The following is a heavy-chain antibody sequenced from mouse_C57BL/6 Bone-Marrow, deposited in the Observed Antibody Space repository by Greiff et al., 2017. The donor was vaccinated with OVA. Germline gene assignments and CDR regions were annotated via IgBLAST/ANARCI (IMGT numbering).Heavy chain of an antibody. CDR3: ARGLTVVAPLDY. CDR2: IHPNSGST. D-gene: IGHD1-1*01. CDR1: GYTFNSYW. Sequence: QVQLQQPGAELVKPGASVKLSCKASGYTFNSYWMHWVEQRPGQGLEWIGMIHPNSGSTNYNEKFKSKATLTVDKSSSTAYMQLSSLTSEDSAVYYCARGLTVVAPLDYWGQGTTLTVSS. J-gene: IGHJ2*01. V-gene: IGHV1-64*01.